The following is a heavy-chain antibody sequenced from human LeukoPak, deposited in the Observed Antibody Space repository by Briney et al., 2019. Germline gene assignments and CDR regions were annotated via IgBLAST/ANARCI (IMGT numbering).Heavy chain of an antibody. D-gene: IGHD1-1*01. CDR2: IYYSGST. V-gene: IGHV4-59*01. Sequence: SETLSLTCTVSGGPISSYYWSWIRQPPGKGLEWIGYIYYSGSTNYNPSLKSRVTISVDTSKNQFSLKLSSVTAADTAVYYCAGGWNDGPLLSYYYYGMDVWGQGTTVTVSS. J-gene: IGHJ6*02. CDR3: AGGWNDGPLLSYYYYGMDV. CDR1: GGPISSYY.